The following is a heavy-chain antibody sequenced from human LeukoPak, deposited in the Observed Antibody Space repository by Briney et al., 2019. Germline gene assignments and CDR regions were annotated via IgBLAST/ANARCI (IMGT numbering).Heavy chain of an antibody. D-gene: IGHD1-26*01. V-gene: IGHV5-51*01. J-gene: IGHJ4*02. CDR3: ARRDGSSFWAYFDL. Sequence: GGSLKISCKGSGYSFNSYWIGWVRQMPGKGLDLMGIVYPDDSDIKYSPSFQGQVTISVDRSTTTAYLHWRSLKPSDTAMYYCARRDGSSFWAYFDLWGQGTQVTVSS. CDR2: VYPDDSDI. CDR1: GYSFNSYW.